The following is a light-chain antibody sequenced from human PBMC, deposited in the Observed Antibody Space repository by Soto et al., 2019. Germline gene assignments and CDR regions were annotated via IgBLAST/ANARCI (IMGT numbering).Light chain of an antibody. CDR3: QQYDKSPVT. J-gene: IGKJ1*01. Sequence: EIVLTQSPGTLSLSPGERATLSCRASQSVSSSYLAWYQQKPGQAPRLLIYGASSRATGIPDRFSGSGSGTDFTLTISRLEPEDFAVYYCQQYDKSPVTFGQGTKVDIK. V-gene: IGKV3-20*01. CDR1: QSVSSSY. CDR2: GAS.